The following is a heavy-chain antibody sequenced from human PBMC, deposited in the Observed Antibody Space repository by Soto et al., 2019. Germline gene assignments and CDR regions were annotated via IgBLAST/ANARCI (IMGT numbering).Heavy chain of an antibody. CDR1: GYSFTSYW. V-gene: IGHV5-51*01. J-gene: IGHJ1*01. Sequence: GESLKISCKGSGYSFTSYWIGWVRQMPGKGLEWMGIIYSGDSDTRYSPSFQGQVTISTDKSISTAYLQGSGLKASDTAMYYGARLDTAMVTSAEYFQHWGQGTLVTVSS. D-gene: IGHD5-18*01. CDR2: IYSGDSDT. CDR3: ARLDTAMVTSAEYFQH.